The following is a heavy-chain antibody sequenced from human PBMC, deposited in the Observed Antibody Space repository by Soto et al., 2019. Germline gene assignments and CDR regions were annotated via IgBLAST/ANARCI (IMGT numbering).Heavy chain of an antibody. J-gene: IGHJ6*02. V-gene: IGHV4-61*01. D-gene: IGHD2-15*01. CDR2: IYYSGST. CDR1: GGSVSSGSYY. CDR3: ARGRGMYYYYGMDV. Sequence: SETLSLTCTVSGGSVSSGSYYWSWIRQPPGKGLEWIGYIYYSGSTNYNPSLKSRVTISVDTSKNQFSLKLSSVTAADTVVYYCARGRGMYYYYGMDVWGQGTTVTVSS.